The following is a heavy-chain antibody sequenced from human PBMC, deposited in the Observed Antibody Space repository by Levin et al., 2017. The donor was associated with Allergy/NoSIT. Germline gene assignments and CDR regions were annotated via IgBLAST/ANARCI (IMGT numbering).Heavy chain of an antibody. CDR1: GFTFSSYW. D-gene: IGHD2-8*02. CDR2: IKQDGTEK. Sequence: VASVKVSCAASGFTFSSYWMSWVRRAPGKGLEWVANIKQDGTEKFYVDSVKGRFTISKDNAKNSVDLQMTSLRVEDSAIYYCARNWRSAFDIWGQGTMVTVSS. CDR3: ARNWRSAFDI. V-gene: IGHV3-7*04. J-gene: IGHJ3*02.